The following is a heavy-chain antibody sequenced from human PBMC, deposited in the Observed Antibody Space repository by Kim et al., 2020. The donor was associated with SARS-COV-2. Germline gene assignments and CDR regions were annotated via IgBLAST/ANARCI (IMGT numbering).Heavy chain of an antibody. J-gene: IGHJ4*02. Sequence: GGSLRLSCAASGFTFSSYGMHWVRQAPGKGLEWVAVISYDGSNKYYADSVKGRFTISRDNSKNTLYLQMNSLRAEDTAVYYCAKDPYGGMNWGQGTLVTVSS. D-gene: IGHD2-15*01. CDR3: AKDPYGGMN. CDR2: ISYDGSNK. V-gene: IGHV3-30*18. CDR1: GFTFSSYG.